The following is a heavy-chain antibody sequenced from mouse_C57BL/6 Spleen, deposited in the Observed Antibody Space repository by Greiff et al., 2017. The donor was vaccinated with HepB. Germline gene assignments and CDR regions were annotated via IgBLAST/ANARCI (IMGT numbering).Heavy chain of an antibody. Sequence: VKLQQSGAELVKPGASVKLSCKASGYTFTEYTIHWVKQRSGQGLEWIGWFYPGSGSIKYNEKFKDKATLTADKSSSTVYMELSRLTSEDSAVYFCARHEGSLIYDGYSEAMDYWGQGTSVTVSS. CDR2: FYPGSGSI. CDR1: GYTFTEYT. J-gene: IGHJ4*01. D-gene: IGHD2-3*01. CDR3: ARHEGSLIYDGYSEAMDY. V-gene: IGHV1-62-2*01.